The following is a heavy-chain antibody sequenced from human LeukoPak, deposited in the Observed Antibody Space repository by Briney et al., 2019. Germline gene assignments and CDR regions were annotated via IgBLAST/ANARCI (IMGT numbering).Heavy chain of an antibody. V-gene: IGHV3-30*04. J-gene: IGHJ6*04. CDR3: ARDHCSSTSCPKLYYYYYGMDV. CDR2: ISYDGSNK. CDR1: GFTFSSYA. Sequence: GSLRLSCAASGFTFSSYAMHWVRQAPGKGLEWVAVISYDGSNKYYADSVKGRFTISRDNSKNTLYLQMNSLRAEDTAAYYCARDHCSSTSCPKLYYYYYGMDVWGKGTTVTVSS. D-gene: IGHD2-2*01.